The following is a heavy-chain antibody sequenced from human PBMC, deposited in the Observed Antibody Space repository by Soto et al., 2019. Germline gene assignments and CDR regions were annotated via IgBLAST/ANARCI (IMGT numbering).Heavy chain of an antibody. CDR3: AIADYGDDDY. Sequence: GPEAQKPGASVKVSCKASGYTFATSTISWLRQAPGQGPEWMGWIKAYSGNTNYAQKLQGRFTMTTDTSTSTAYMELRSLTTDVTAIYYCAIADYGDDDYWGQGTLVTVSS. D-gene: IGHD4-17*01. CDR1: GYTFATST. J-gene: IGHJ4*02. V-gene: IGHV1-18*01. CDR2: IKAYSGNT.